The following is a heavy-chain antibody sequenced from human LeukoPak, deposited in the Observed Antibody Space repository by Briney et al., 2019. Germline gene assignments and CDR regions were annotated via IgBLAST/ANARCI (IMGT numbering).Heavy chain of an antibody. V-gene: IGHV1-8*01. CDR1: GYTFTSYD. CDR3: ARGLTIKRYDILTGYHFPDRGGYYYGMDV. Sequence: ASVKVSCKASGYTFTSYDINWVRQATGQGLEWMGWMNPNSGNTGYAQKFQGRVTMTRNTSISTAYMELSSLRSEDTAVYYCARGLTIKRYDILTGYHFPDRGGYYYGMDVWGQGTTVTVSS. CDR2: MNPNSGNT. J-gene: IGHJ6*02. D-gene: IGHD3-9*01.